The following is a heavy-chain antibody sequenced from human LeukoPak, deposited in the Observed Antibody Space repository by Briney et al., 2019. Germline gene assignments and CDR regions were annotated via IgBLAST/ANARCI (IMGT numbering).Heavy chain of an antibody. V-gene: IGHV3-30*04. CDR3: ARDGGSGSYHNPYFPFDY. CDR1: GFTFSSYA. CDR2: ISYDGSNK. J-gene: IGHJ4*02. Sequence: GRSLRLSCAASGFTFSSYAMHWVRQAPGKGLEWVAVISYDGSNKYYADSVKGRFTISRDNSKNTLYLQMNSLRAEDTAVYYCARDGGSGSYHNPYFPFDYWGQGTLVTVSS. D-gene: IGHD3-10*01.